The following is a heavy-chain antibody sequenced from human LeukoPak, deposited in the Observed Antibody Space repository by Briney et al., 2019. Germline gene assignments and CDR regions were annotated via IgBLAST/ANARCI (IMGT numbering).Heavy chain of an antibody. D-gene: IGHD3-16*02. CDR2: ITSNGGNT. J-gene: IGHJ4*02. CDR1: GFIFNSYA. V-gene: IGHV3-64*01. Sequence: GGSLSLSCAASGFIFNSYAMHWVRQAPGRGLEYVSAITSNGGNTFYANSVKGRFTISRDNSKNTLYLQMGSLRAEDMAVYYCTRGPGYDYVWGSYRADYWGQGTLVTVSS. CDR3: TRGPGYDYVWGSYRADY.